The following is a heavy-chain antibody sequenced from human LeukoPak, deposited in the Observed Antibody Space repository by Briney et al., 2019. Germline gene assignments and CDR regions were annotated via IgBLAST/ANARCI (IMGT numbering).Heavy chain of an antibody. Sequence: EASVNVSCKASGYTFTIYGISWVRQAPGQGLEWMGWISAYNGNTNYAQKLQGRVTMTTDTSTSTAYMELRSLRSDDTAVYYCARAVVGTAEDYWGQGTLVTVSS. CDR1: GYTFTIYG. V-gene: IGHV1-18*01. CDR3: ARAVVGTAEDY. D-gene: IGHD2-2*01. CDR2: ISAYNGNT. J-gene: IGHJ4*02.